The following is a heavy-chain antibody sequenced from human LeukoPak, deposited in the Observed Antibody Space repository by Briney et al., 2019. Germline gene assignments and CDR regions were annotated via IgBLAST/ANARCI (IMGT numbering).Heavy chain of an antibody. CDR1: GFTFSSYE. J-gene: IGHJ4*02. CDR3: ARHLWLSGNDY. CDR2: ISSSGSTK. D-gene: IGHD5-18*01. Sequence: GGSLRLSCAASGFTFSSYEMSWVRQAPGKGLEWVSYISSSGSTKYYADSVKGRFTISRDNAKNSLYLQMNNLRAEDTAVYYCARHLWLSGNDYWGQGTLVTVSS. V-gene: IGHV3-48*03.